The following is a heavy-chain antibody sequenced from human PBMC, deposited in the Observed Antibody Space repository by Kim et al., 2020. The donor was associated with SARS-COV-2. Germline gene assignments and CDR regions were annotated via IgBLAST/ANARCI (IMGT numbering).Heavy chain of an antibody. Sequence: GGSLRLSCAASGFTFSSYAMSWVRQAPGKGLEWVSAISGSGGSTYYADSVKGRFTISRDNSKNTLYLQMNSLRAEDTAVYYCAKGAMVRGVISNYYYYYGMDVWGQGTTVTVSS. CDR3: AKGAMVRGVISNYYYYYGMDV. J-gene: IGHJ6*02. D-gene: IGHD3-10*01. V-gene: IGHV3-23*01. CDR1: GFTFSSYA. CDR2: ISGSGGST.